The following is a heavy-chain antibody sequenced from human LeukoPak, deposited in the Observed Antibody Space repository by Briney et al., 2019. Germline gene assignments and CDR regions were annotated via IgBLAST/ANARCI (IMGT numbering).Heavy chain of an antibody. CDR2: IIPIFGTA. CDR1: GGTFSSYA. Sequence: SVKVSCKASGGTFSSYAISWVRQAPGQGLEWMGGIIPIFGTANYAQKFQGRVTITADESTSTAYMELSSLRSEDTAVYYCAGDETDCSGGSCYPDYGMDVWGKGTTVTVSS. CDR3: AGDETDCSGGSCYPDYGMDV. V-gene: IGHV1-69*01. J-gene: IGHJ6*04. D-gene: IGHD2-15*01.